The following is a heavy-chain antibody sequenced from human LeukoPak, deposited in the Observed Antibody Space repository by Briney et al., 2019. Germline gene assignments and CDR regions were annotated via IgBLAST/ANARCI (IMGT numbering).Heavy chain of an antibody. Sequence: SETLSLTCTVSGGSISSCYWSWLRQPPGKGLEWIGYIYYSGSTNYNPSLKSRVTISVDTSKNQFSLKLSSVTAADTAVYYCARGRLSYQLPDQHYFDYWGQGTLVTVSS. V-gene: IGHV4-59*01. CDR1: GGSISSCY. J-gene: IGHJ4*02. CDR2: IYYSGST. CDR3: ARGRLSYQLPDQHYFDY. D-gene: IGHD2-2*01.